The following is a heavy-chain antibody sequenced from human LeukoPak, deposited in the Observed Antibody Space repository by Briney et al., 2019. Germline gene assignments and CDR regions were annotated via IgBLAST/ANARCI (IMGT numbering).Heavy chain of an antibody. CDR3: ATRHYDILTGYYAALGY. J-gene: IGHJ4*02. Sequence: GGSLRLSCAASGFTFSSYGMHWVRQAPGKGLEWVAFIRYDGSNKYYADSVKGRFTISRDNSRSTLYLQMNSLRAEDTAVHYCATRHYDILTGYYAALGYWGQGTLVTVSS. V-gene: IGHV3-30*02. D-gene: IGHD3-9*01. CDR1: GFTFSSYG. CDR2: IRYDGSNK.